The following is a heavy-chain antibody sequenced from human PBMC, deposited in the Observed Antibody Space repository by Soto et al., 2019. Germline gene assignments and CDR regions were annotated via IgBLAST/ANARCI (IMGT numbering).Heavy chain of an antibody. J-gene: IGHJ6*02. CDR2: ISAYNGNT. CDR1: GYTFTSYG. CDR3: ARGSRLTIFGVVTYYYYGMDV. D-gene: IGHD3-3*01. Sequence: GASVKVSCKASGYTFTSYGISWVRQAPGQGLEWMGWISAYNGNTNYAQKLQGRATMTTDTSTSTAYMELRSLRSDDTAVYYCARGSRLTIFGVVTYYYYGMDVWGQGTTVTVSS. V-gene: IGHV1-18*04.